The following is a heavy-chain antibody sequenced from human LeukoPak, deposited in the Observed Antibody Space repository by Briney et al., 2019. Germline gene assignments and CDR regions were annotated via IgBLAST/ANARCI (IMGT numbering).Heavy chain of an antibody. CDR1: GFTFTSYA. D-gene: IGHD4-11*01. CDR3: AKRETTY. CDR2: IYDSGRST. V-gene: IGHV3-23*01. J-gene: IGHJ4*02. Sequence: GGSLTLSCAASGFTFTSYAMSWVRQPPGKGREWVSSIYDSGRSTSDADSVKGRFTISRGNSKSTLYPQMNSLRGEDTATYYCAKRETTYGGEATLVTLSS.